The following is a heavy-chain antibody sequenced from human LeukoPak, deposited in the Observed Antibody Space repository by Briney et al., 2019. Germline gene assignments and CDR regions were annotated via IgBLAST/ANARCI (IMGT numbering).Heavy chain of an antibody. CDR2: ISYDGSNK. CDR1: GSTFSSYS. D-gene: IGHD6-19*01. J-gene: IGHJ6*03. CDR3: AKDFTSGWQRNYYYYYYMDV. V-gene: IGHV3-30*18. Sequence: GGSLRLSCAASGSTFSSYSMNWVRQAPGKGLEWVAVISYDGSNKYYADSVKGRFTISRDNSKNTLYLQMNSLRAEDTAVYYCAKDFTSGWQRNYYYYYYMDVWGKGTTVTISS.